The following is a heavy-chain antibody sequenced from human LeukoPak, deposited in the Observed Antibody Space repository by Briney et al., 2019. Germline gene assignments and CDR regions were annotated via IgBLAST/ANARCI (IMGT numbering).Heavy chain of an antibody. V-gene: IGHV5-51*01. CDR2: IYPGDSDT. D-gene: IGHD5-24*01. CDR1: GYSFTSYW. Sequence: GESLKISCKGSGYSFTSYWIGWVRQIPWKGLEWMGIIYPGDSDTRYSPSFQGQVTTSADKSISTAYLQWSSLKASDTAMYYCARRDERWLQSSFDYWGQGTLVTVSS. CDR3: ARRDERWLQSSFDY. J-gene: IGHJ4*02.